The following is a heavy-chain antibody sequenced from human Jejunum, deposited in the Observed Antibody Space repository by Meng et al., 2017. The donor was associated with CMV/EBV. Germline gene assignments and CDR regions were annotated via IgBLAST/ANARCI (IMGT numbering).Heavy chain of an antibody. Sequence: QVQLVRAGGEVKKPGASVKVSCKSSGYTFTSHGVSWVRQAPGQGLEWMGWISVDNGNTNYAQKFQGRVTMTTHTSTSTAYMELTGLRSDDTAVYYCARVSNTCLECWFDPWGQGTLVTVSS. D-gene: IGHD3-3*01. CDR1: GYTFTSHG. J-gene: IGHJ5*02. V-gene: IGHV1-18*01. CDR3: ARVSNTCLECWFDP. CDR2: ISVDNGNT.